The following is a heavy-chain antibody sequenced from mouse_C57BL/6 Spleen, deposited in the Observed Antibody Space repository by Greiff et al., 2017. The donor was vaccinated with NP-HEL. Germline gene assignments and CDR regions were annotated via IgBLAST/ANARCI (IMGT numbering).Heavy chain of an antibody. Sequence: VQLQQPGAELVRPGTSVKLSCKASGYTFTSYWMHWVKQRPGQGLEWIGVIDPSDSYTNYNPKFKGKATLTVDTSSSTAYMQLSSLTSEDSADYYCARFDEGGADWGQGTLVTVSA. J-gene: IGHJ3*01. V-gene: IGHV1-59*01. CDR1: GYTFTSYW. CDR3: ARFDEGGAD. D-gene: IGHD1-1*02. CDR2: IDPSDSYT.